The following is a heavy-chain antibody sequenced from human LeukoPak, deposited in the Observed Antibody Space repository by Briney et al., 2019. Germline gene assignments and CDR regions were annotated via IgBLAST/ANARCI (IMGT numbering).Heavy chain of an antibody. CDR3: ARGRSSMVRGVTEFDY. CDR1: GGSFSGYY. Sequence: SGTLSLTCAVYGGSFSGYYWSWIRQPPGKGLEWIGEINHSGSTNYNPSLKSRVTISVDTSKNQFSPKLSSVTAADTAVYYCARGRSSMVRGVTEFDYWGQGTLVTVSS. CDR2: INHSGST. D-gene: IGHD3-10*01. J-gene: IGHJ4*02. V-gene: IGHV4-34*01.